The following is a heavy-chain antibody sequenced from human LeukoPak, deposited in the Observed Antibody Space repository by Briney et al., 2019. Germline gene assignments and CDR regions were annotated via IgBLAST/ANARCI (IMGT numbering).Heavy chain of an antibody. Sequence: PSETLSLTCTVSGGSISSYYWSWIRQPPGKGLEWIGYIYYSGSTNYNPSLKSRVTISVDTSKNQFSLKLSSMTAADTAVYYCARDAPPFWSGYLDAFDIWGQGTMVTVSS. D-gene: IGHD3-3*01. CDR1: GGSISSYY. CDR3: ARDAPPFWSGYLDAFDI. J-gene: IGHJ3*02. CDR2: IYYSGST. V-gene: IGHV4-59*01.